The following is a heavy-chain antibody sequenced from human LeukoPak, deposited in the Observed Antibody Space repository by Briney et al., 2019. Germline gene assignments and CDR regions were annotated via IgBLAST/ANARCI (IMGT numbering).Heavy chain of an antibody. V-gene: IGHV1-69*13. D-gene: IGHD3-22*01. Sequence: ASVKVSCKASGYTFTNYGISWVRQAPGQGLEWMGGIIPIFGTANYAQKFQGRVTITADESTSTAYMELSSLRSEDTAVYYCARDRSDYDSSGYLSSWGQGTLVTVSS. CDR3: ARDRSDYDSSGYLSS. CDR2: IIPIFGTA. J-gene: IGHJ4*02. CDR1: GYTFTNYG.